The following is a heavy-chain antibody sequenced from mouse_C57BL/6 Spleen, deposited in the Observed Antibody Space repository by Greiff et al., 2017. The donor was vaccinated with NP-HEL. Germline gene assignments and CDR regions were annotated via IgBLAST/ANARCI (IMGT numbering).Heavy chain of an antibody. V-gene: IGHV5-17*01. CDR1: GFTFSDYG. Sequence: EVMLVESGGGLVKPGGSLKLSCAASGFTFSDYGMHWVRQAPEKGLEWVAYISSGSSTIYYADTVKGRFTISRDNAKNTLFLQMTSLRSEDTAMYYCASRTGTRHWYFDVWGTGTTVTVSS. J-gene: IGHJ1*03. CDR3: ASRTGTRHWYFDV. D-gene: IGHD4-1*01. CDR2: ISSGSSTI.